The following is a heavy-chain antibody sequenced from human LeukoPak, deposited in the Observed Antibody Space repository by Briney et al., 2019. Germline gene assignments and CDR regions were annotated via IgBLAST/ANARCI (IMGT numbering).Heavy chain of an antibody. V-gene: IGHV4-39*01. CDR2: IYYSGST. CDR3: ARHRDGSYGYYYYMNV. CDR1: GGSISSSSYY. Sequence: SETLSLTCTVSGGSISSSSYYWGWLRQPPGMGLEWIVSIYYSGSTYYDPSLKSRVTISVDTSKNQFSLKLSSVTAADTAVYYCARHRDGSYGYYYYMNVWGKGTTVTISS. J-gene: IGHJ6*03. D-gene: IGHD1-26*01.